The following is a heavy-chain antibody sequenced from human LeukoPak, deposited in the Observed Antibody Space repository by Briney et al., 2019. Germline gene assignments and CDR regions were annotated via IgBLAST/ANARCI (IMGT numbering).Heavy chain of an antibody. Sequence: SQTLSLTCTVSGGSISSGGYYWSWIRQPPGKGLEWIGYIYYSGSTYYNPSLKSRVTISVGTSKNQFSLKLSSVTAADTAVYYCARAPAQQWLVPLYYFDYWGQGTLVTVSS. D-gene: IGHD6-19*01. J-gene: IGHJ4*02. CDR3: ARAPAQQWLVPLYYFDY. CDR1: GGSISSGGYY. V-gene: IGHV4-30-4*07. CDR2: IYYSGST.